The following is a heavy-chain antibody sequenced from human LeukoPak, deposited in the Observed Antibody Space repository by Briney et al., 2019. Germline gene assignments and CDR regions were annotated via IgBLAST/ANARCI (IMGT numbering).Heavy chain of an antibody. Sequence: SETLSLTCTVSGGSISSYYWSWIRQAPGKGLEWIGNIYYSGSTNYNPSLKSRVTVSVDTSKNQFSLKLSSMTAADTAVYYCARHGTLGSTTYPLDYWGQGTLVTVSS. D-gene: IGHD1-26*01. J-gene: IGHJ4*02. V-gene: IGHV4-59*08. CDR1: GGSISSYY. CDR2: IYYSGST. CDR3: ARHGTLGSTTYPLDY.